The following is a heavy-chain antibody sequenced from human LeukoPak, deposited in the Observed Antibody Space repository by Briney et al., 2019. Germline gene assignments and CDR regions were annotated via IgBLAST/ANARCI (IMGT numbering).Heavy chain of an antibody. CDR2: ISPSGDYT. Sequence: GASVKVSCKASGHTFSSYYMHWVRQAPGQGLEWMGIISPSGDYTRYAQKLQGRVSMTLDTSTSTAYMELSSLRSEDTAVYYCARTYCAEDCSIRYFDYWGQGTLVTVSS. D-gene: IGHD2-21*02. V-gene: IGHV1-46*04. CDR3: ARTYCAEDCSIRYFDY. J-gene: IGHJ4*02. CDR1: GHTFSSYY.